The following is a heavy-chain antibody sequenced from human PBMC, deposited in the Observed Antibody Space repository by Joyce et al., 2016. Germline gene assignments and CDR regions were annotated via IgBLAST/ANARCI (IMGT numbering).Heavy chain of an antibody. CDR2: IFCSGST. V-gene: IGHV4-59*01. CDR3: ARGFRRFDA. Sequence: QVQLQESGPGLVKPSETLSLTCTVSGGSISSYYWSWIRQPPGKGLEWIGYIFCSGSTNDNPSVESRVTISLDTSKNQFSLKLSSVTAADTAVYYCARGFRRFDAWGQGILVTVSS. CDR1: GGSISSYY. J-gene: IGHJ5*02.